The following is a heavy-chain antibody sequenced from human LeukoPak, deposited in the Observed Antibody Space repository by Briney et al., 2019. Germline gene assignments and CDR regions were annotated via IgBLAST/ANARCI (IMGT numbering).Heavy chain of an antibody. V-gene: IGHV4-59*01. CDR2: IYYGGGT. Sequence: SETLSLICTVSGDSISGYYWSWIRQSPGKGLEWYGYIYYGGGTDYNPSLKSRVSISADTSKNQFSLKLRSVTAADTAVYYCTRQTYGDLRYNWFDPWGQGTLVTVSS. J-gene: IGHJ5*02. CDR3: TRQTYGDLRYNWFDP. D-gene: IGHD4-17*01. CDR1: GDSISGYY.